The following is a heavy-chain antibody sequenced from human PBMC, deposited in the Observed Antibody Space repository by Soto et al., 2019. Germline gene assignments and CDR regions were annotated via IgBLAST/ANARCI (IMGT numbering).Heavy chain of an antibody. J-gene: IGHJ6*02. CDR2: INPNSGDT. V-gene: IGHV1-2*06. CDR3: AKEAENYFYYGMDV. Sequence: ASVKVSCKASGYTFAGRYIHWVRQAPGQGLEWMGRINPNSGDTNYAQKFQGRVTVTRDTSISTAYMELTSLRSDDAAVYFCAKEAENYFYYGMDVRGQGTTVTVSS. CDR1: GYTFAGRY.